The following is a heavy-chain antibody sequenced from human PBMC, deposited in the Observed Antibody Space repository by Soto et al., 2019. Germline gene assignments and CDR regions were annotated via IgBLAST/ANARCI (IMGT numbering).Heavy chain of an antibody. CDR2: INPNSGDT. V-gene: IGHV1-2*02. D-gene: IGHD2-8*01. CDR3: ARGLGYCTNGVCFPFDY. Sequence: QVQLVQSGAEVKKPGASVKVSCKASGYTFTGYYMHWVRQAPGQGLEWMGWINPNSGDTNYAQKFQGRVTMTRDTSISTAYMELSRLRSDDTAVYYCARGLGYCTNGVCFPFDYWGQGTLVTVSS. CDR1: GYTFTGYY. J-gene: IGHJ4*02.